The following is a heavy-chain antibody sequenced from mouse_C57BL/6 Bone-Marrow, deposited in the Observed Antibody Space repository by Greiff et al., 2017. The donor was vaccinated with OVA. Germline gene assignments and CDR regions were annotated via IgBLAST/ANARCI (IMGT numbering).Heavy chain of an antibody. CDR2: ISLKSDNYAT. CDR3: TGDGGYYLVAY. J-gene: IGHJ3*01. V-gene: IGHV6-3*01. CDR1: GFTFSNYW. D-gene: IGHD2-3*01. Sequence: VQLKESGGGLVQPGGSMKLSCVASGFTFSNYWMNWVRQSPEKGLEWVSPISLKSDNYATHYAESVKGRFTISRDDSKSSVYLQMNNLRAEDTGIYYCTGDGGYYLVAYWGQGTLVTVSA.